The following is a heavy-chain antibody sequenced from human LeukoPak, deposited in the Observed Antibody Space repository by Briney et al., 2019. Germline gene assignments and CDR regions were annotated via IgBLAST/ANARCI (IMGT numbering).Heavy chain of an antibody. Sequence: SETLSLTCTVSGGSFNSFFWSWVRQPPGKGLEWIGYIYASGNTYYSPSLKSRVTISLDTSKNQLSLRLISVTAADTAVYYCARRGTWFDPWGQGTLVTVSS. D-gene: IGHD3-10*01. CDR3: ARRGTWFDP. V-gene: IGHV4-4*09. CDR2: IYASGNT. CDR1: GGSFNSFF. J-gene: IGHJ5*02.